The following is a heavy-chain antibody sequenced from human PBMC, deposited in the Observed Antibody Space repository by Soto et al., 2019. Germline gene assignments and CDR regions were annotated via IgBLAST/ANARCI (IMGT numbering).Heavy chain of an antibody. CDR3: ARRGSYDIFTWFDP. V-gene: IGHV4-39*01. CDR2: IYYSGGT. J-gene: IGHJ5*02. Sequence: PSETLSLTCSVSGGSISSSRYYWGWIRQPPGKGLQWIGSIYYSGGTYYNPSLKSRVTISVDTSKNQFSLKLSSVTAADTAVYYCARRGSYDIFTWFDPWGQGTLVPVSP. CDR1: GGSISSSRYY. D-gene: IGHD3-9*01.